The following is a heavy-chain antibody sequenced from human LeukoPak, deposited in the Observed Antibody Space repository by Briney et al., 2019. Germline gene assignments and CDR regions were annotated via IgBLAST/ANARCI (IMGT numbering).Heavy chain of an antibody. CDR2: ISPAGST. CDR3: ARGLGDSDYDFWSTYLDS. J-gene: IGHJ4*02. Sequence: SETLSLTCAVYGGSFSAHYWSWIRQPPGKGLEWIGEISPAGSTKYSPSLKSRVTISLDTPNKQFSLKLTSVTRADTAVYYCARGLGDSDYDFWSTYLDSWGQGTLVTVSS. CDR1: GGSFSAHY. D-gene: IGHD3-3*01. V-gene: IGHV4-34*01.